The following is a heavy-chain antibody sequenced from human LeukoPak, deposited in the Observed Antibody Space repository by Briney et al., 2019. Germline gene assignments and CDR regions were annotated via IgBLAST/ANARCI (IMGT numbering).Heavy chain of an antibody. V-gene: IGHV4-59*01. Sequence: SETLSLTCTVSGGSISSYYWSWIRQPPGKGLEWIGYIYYSGSTNYNPSLKSRVAISVDTSKNQFSLKLSSVTAADTAVYYCASSIAVARFDYWGQGTLVTASS. CDR1: GGSISSYY. D-gene: IGHD6-19*01. CDR2: IYYSGST. CDR3: ASSIAVARFDY. J-gene: IGHJ4*02.